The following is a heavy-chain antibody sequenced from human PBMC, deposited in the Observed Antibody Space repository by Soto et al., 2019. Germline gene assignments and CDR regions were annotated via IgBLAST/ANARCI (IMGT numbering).Heavy chain of an antibody. CDR2: IIPIFGTA. CDR3: ARDALGTMVRGVIIRSPHYGMDV. J-gene: IGHJ6*02. D-gene: IGHD3-10*01. V-gene: IGHV1-69*13. Sequence: SVKVSCKASGGTFSSYAISWVRQAPGQGLEWMGGIIPIFGTANYAQKFQGRVTITADESTSTAYVEMSSLRSEATAVYYCARDALGTMVRGVIIRSPHYGMDVWGQGTTVTV. CDR1: GGTFSSYA.